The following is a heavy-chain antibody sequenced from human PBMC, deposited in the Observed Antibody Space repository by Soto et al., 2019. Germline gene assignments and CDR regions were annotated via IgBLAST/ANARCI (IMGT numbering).Heavy chain of an antibody. CDR2: VNPNSGNT. J-gene: IGHJ5*02. CDR3: AREGYSTSSGPRGNWFDP. CDR1: GYTFTSYD. D-gene: IGHD6-6*01. Sequence: QVQLVQSGAEVKRPGASVKVSCKASGYTFTSYDINWVRQATGQGLEWVGWVNPNSGNTGYAQKFQGRVTMTKNTSISTAYMELSSLTSDDTAVYYCAREGYSTSSGPRGNWFDPWGQGTLVTVSS. V-gene: IGHV1-8*01.